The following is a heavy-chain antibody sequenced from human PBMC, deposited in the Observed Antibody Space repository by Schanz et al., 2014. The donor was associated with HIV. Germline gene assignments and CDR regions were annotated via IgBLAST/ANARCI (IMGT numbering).Heavy chain of an antibody. Sequence: EVQLMESGGGLVQPGRSLRLSCAASGFTLEDFAMHWVRQAPGKGLEWVSGMTWNRRRIGYGDSVRGRFTISRDNAKNSLYLQMNSLRAEDTALYYCAKDNGWPLASYYGMDVWGQGTTVTVS. V-gene: IGHV3-9*01. CDR3: AKDNGWPLASYYGMDV. CDR1: GFTLEDFA. D-gene: IGHD6-19*01. CDR2: MTWNRRRI. J-gene: IGHJ6*02.